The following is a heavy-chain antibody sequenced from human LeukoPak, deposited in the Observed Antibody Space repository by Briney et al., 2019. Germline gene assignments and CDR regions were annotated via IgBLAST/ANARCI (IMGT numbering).Heavy chain of an antibody. J-gene: IGHJ5*02. V-gene: IGHV4-34*01. CDR3: ARVEAYDSSP. D-gene: IGHD3-22*01. CDR1: GGSFSGYY. CDR2: INHSGST. Sequence: SETLSLTCAVYGGSFSGYYWSWIRQPPGKGLEWTGEINHSGSTNYNPSLKSRVTISVDTSKNQFSLKLSSVTAADTAVYYCARVEAYDSSPWGQGTLVTVSS.